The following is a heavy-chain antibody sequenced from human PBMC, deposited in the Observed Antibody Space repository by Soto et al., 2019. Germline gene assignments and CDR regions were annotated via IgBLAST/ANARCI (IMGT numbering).Heavy chain of an antibody. CDR2: FDPEDGET. D-gene: IGHD1-26*01. V-gene: IGHV1-24*01. J-gene: IGHJ4*02. Sequence: GASVKVSCKVSGYTLTELSMHWVRQAPGKGLEWMGGFDPEDGETIYAQKFQGRVTMTRDTSISTAYMELSRLRSDDTAVYYCARARELLDMASYYFDYWGQGTLVTVSS. CDR1: GYTLTELS. CDR3: ARARELLDMASYYFDY.